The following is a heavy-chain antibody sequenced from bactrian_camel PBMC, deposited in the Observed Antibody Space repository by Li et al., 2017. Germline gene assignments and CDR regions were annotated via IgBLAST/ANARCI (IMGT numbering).Heavy chain of an antibody. J-gene: IGHJ6*01. CDR1: GFTFSSYS. CDR3: ARRESNSPGALGY. V-gene: IGHV3S1*01. Sequence: HVQLVESGGDLVQPGGSLRLSCRASGFTFSSYSMYWVRQGPGEGLEWVGTISGGGTTYYEDSVKGRFTVSRDNAKNTGYLQMNSLKSEDTAVYYCARRESNSPGALGYWGQGTQVTVS. CDR2: ISGGGTT.